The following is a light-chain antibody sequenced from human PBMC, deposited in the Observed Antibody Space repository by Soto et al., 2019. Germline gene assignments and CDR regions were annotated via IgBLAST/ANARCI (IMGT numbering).Light chain of an antibody. J-gene: IGLJ2*01. CDR3: SSYAGSNNVV. CDR1: SSDVGGYNY. Sequence: QSVLTQPPSASGSPGQSVTISCTGTSSDVGGYNYVSWYQQHPGKAPKLMIYEVSKRPSGVPDRFSGSKSGNTASLTVSGLQAEDEAYYYRSSYAGSNNVVFGGGTKVTVL. V-gene: IGLV2-8*01. CDR2: EVS.